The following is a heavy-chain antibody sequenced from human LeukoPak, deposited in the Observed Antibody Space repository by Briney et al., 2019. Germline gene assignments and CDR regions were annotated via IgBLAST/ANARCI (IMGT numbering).Heavy chain of an antibody. D-gene: IGHD3-16*01. J-gene: IGHJ3*02. CDR1: GFTFSSYA. CDR2: ISFDGTHD. V-gene: IGHV3-30*04. Sequence: PGGSLRLSCAASGFTFSSYAIHWVRQAPGKGLEWVAVISFDGTHDFYADSVRGRFTISRDNAKNSLYLQMNSLRAEDTAVYYCARDRRGGAFDIWGQGTMVTVSS. CDR3: ARDRRGGAFDI.